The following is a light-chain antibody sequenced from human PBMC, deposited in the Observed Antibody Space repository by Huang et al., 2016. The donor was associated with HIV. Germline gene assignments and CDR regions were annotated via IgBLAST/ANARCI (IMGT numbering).Light chain of an antibody. V-gene: IGKV3-20*01. CDR3: HQYGTSPRT. Sequence: VLTQSPGTLSLSPGERATLSCRASHTVSSSYLAWYQQKPGQAPRLLIYGASSRATGTPDRFSGSGSGTDFTLTISRLEPEDFAVYFCHQYGTSPRTFGQGTKLE. CDR2: GAS. CDR1: HTVSSSY. J-gene: IGKJ2*01.